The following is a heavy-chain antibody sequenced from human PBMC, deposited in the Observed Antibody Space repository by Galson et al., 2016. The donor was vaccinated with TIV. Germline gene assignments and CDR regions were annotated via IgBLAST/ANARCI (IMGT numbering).Heavy chain of an antibody. D-gene: IGHD6-25*01. Sequence: SVKVSCKASGGTFSNYAVSWVRQAPGQGLEWMGRVLPFFRAANSAQKFQGRLTITADESTSTAYMELTSLRSEDTAVYYCAREGAAVTNGYYMDVWGKGTTVTASS. CDR2: VLPFFRAA. V-gene: IGHV1-69*13. J-gene: IGHJ6*03. CDR1: GGTFSNYA. CDR3: AREGAAVTNGYYMDV.